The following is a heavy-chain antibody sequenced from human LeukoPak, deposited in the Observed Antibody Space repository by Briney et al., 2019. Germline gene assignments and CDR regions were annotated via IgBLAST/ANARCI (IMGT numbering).Heavy chain of an antibody. J-gene: IGHJ4*02. D-gene: IGHD2-21*02. V-gene: IGHV3-23*01. CDR3: AKEPRHCGGDCFSLLDY. CDR2: LTGSGGST. Sequence: GGSLRLSCAASGFTFSAYSMSWVRQAPGKGLEWVSLLTGSGGSTFYADSVKGWFTISRDNSKNTLYLQMNSLRAEDTAVYYCAKEPRHCGGDCFSLLDYWGQGTLVTVSS. CDR1: GFTFSAYS.